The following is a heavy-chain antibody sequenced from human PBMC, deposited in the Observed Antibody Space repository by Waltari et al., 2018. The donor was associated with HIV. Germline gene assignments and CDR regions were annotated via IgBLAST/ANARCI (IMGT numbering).Heavy chain of an antibody. CDR2: INPSGGST. V-gene: IGHV1-46*03. CDR1: GYTFTSYY. D-gene: IGHD4-4*01. J-gene: IGHJ4*02. Sequence: QVQLVQSGAEVKKPGASVKGSCKASGYTFTSYYIHWVRQAPGQGLEWMGIINPSGGSTSYAQKFQGRVTMTRDTSTSTVYMELSSLRSEDTAVYYCARVTTPSYFDYWGQGTLVTVSS. CDR3: ARVTTPSYFDY.